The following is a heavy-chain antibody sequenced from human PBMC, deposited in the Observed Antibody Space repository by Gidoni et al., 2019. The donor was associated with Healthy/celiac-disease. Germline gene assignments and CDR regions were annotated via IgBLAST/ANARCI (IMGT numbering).Heavy chain of an antibody. CDR2: IYWNDDK. J-gene: IGHJ3*02. Sequence: QITLKESGPTLVKPTQTLTLTCTFSVFSLSTSGVGVGWIRQPPGKALEWLALIYWNDDKRYSPSLKSRLTITKDTSKNQVVLTMTNMDPVDTATYYCAHRRDTAMVPYYYDSSGYYHGAFDIWGQGTMVTVSS. D-gene: IGHD3-22*01. CDR3: AHRRDTAMVPYYYDSSGYYHGAFDI. V-gene: IGHV2-5*01. CDR1: VFSLSTSGVG.